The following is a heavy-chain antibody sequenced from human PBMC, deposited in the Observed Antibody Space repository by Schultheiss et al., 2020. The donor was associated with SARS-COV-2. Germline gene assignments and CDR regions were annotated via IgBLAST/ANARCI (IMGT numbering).Heavy chain of an antibody. J-gene: IGHJ5*02. V-gene: IGHV3-33*01. D-gene: IGHD2-2*02. CDR3: ARDWSCSSTSCYTDGYNWFDP. CDR2: IWYDGSNK. Sequence: GESLKISCAASGFTFSSYGMHWVRQAPGKGLEWVAVIWYDGSNKYYADSVKGRFTISRDNSKNTLYLQMNSLRAEDTAVYYCARDWSCSSTSCYTDGYNWFDPWGQGTLVTVSS. CDR1: GFTFSSYG.